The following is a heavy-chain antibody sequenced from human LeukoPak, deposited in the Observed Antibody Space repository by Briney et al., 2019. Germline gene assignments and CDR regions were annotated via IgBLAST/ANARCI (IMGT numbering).Heavy chain of an antibody. Sequence: KPGGSLRLSCAASGFTFNSYSMNWVRQAPGKGLEWVSSISSSSGYIYYADSVKGRFTISRDNAKNSLYLQMNSLRAEDTAVYYCARDRIAARPGWFDPWGQGTLVTVSS. V-gene: IGHV3-21*01. CDR1: GFTFNSYS. CDR3: ARDRIAARPGWFDP. J-gene: IGHJ5*02. CDR2: ISSSSGYI. D-gene: IGHD6-6*01.